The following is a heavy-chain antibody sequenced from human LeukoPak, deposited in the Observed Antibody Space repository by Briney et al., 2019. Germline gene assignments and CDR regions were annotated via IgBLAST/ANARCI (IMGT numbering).Heavy chain of an antibody. D-gene: IGHD6-13*01. J-gene: IGHJ4*02. CDR2: INPSGGST. CDR3: ARDWDIIAAAMGDLDY. V-gene: IGHV1-46*01. CDR1: GYTFTRYY. Sequence: ASVKVSCKASGYTFTRYYMHWVRQAPGQGLEWMGIINPSGGSTSYALKFQGRVTMTRDTSTSTVYMELSSLRSEDTAVYYCARDWDIIAAAMGDLDYWGQGTLVTVSS.